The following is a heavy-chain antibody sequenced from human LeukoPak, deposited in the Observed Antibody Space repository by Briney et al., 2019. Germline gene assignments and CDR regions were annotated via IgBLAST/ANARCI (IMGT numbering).Heavy chain of an antibody. CDR1: GGSFSGYY. J-gene: IGHJ4*02. V-gene: IGHV4-34*01. CDR3: ARVTHDYIWGSYRPHRYFDY. D-gene: IGHD3-16*02. Sequence: SETLSLTCAVYGGSFSGYYWSWIRQPPGKGLEWIGEINHSGSTNYNPSLKSRVTISVDTSKNQFSLKLSSVTAADTAVYYCARVTHDYIWGSYRPHRYFDYWGQGTLVTVSS. CDR2: INHSGST.